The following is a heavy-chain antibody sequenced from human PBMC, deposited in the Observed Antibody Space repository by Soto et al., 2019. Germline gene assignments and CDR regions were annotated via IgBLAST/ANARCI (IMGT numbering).Heavy chain of an antibody. D-gene: IGHD3-10*01. CDR3: ARDPVDYGSPLDY. V-gene: IGHV1-69*12. Sequence: QVQLVQSGAEVKRPGSSVKVSCKASGGTFSSYAISWVRQAPGQGLEWMGGIIPILGTANYAQKFQGRVTITADESTRTAYMELRSLRSEDTAVYYCARDPVDYGSPLDYWGQGTLVTVSS. CDR1: GGTFSSYA. CDR2: IIPILGTA. J-gene: IGHJ4*02.